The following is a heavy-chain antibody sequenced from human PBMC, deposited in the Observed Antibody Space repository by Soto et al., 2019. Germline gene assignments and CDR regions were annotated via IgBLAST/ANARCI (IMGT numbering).Heavy chain of an antibody. CDR2: ISGSGGST. D-gene: IGHD3-9*01. CDR1: GFTFSSYA. CDR3: AKPSGYFDWSRPFDY. J-gene: IGHJ4*02. Sequence: EVQLLESGGGLVQPGGSLRPSCAASGFTFSSYAMSWVRQAPGKGLEWVSAISGSGGSTYYADSVKGRFTISRDNSKNTLYLQMNSLRAEDTAVYYCAKPSGYFDWSRPFDYWGQGTLVTVSS. V-gene: IGHV3-23*01.